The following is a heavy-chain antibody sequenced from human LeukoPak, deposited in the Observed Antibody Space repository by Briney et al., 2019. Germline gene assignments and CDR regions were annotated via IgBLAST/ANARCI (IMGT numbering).Heavy chain of an antibody. J-gene: IGHJ5*02. Sequence: SQTLSLTCAVSGDSVSSNSAAWNWLRQSPSRGPEWLGRTYYRSKWYNDYAVSVKSRITINPDTSNNQFSLQLNSVTPEDTAVYYCARGGVGAAIWDWFDPWGQGTLVTVSS. CDR2: TYYRSKWYN. V-gene: IGHV6-1*01. D-gene: IGHD1-26*01. CDR1: GDSVSSNSAA. CDR3: ARGGVGAAIWDWFDP.